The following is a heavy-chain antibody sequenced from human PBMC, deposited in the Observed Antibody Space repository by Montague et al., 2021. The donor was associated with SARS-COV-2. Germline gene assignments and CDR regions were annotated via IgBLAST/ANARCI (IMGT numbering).Heavy chain of an antibody. V-gene: IGHV4-59*11. CDR1: GGSTRSHH. Sequence: SETLSLTCTVSGGSTRSHHWNWIRQPPGKGLEWIGNIYYTGSTKYNPSLKSRITISADTSKNQFSLKLTSVTAADTAVYYCARGPGNDSFDFWGPGTMVIVSS. D-gene: IGHD3-10*01. CDR3: ARGPGNDSFDF. J-gene: IGHJ3*01. CDR2: IYYTGST.